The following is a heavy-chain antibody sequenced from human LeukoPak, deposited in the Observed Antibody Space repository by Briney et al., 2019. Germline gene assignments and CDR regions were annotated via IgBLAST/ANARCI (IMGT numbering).Heavy chain of an antibody. D-gene: IGHD1-26*01. CDR1: SGSISSYY. V-gene: IGHV4-59*12. J-gene: IGHJ4*02. CDR3: ARGGARAFDY. CDR2: IYYSGRV. Sequence: PSETLSLTCTVPSGSISSYYWSWIRQPPGKGLEWIGYIYYSGRVNYNPSLKSRVTMSVDTSRNQFSLKLSSVTAADTAVYYCARGGARAFDYWGQGTLVTVSS.